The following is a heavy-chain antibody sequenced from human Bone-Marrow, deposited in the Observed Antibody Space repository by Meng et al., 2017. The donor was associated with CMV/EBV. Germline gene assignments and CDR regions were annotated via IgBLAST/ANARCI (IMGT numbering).Heavy chain of an antibody. CDR3: AKTIVVVNTLYYFDY. CDR1: GFTFSSYA. CDR2: IYSGGSST. V-gene: IGHV3-23*03. Sequence: GESLKISCAASGFTFSSYAMSWVRQAPGKGLEWVSVIYSGGSSTYYADSVKGRFTISRDNSKNTLYLQMNSLRAEDTAVYYCAKTIVVVNTLYYFDYWGQGTLVTVYS. J-gene: IGHJ4*02. D-gene: IGHD2-15*01.